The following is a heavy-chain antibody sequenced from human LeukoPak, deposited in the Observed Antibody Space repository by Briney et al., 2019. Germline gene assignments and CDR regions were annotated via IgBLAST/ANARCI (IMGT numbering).Heavy chain of an antibody. CDR3: AKDGPRRDGYNDH. Sequence: GGSLRLSCAASGFSFSTYAMHWVRQAPGKGLAGVAFIRYDGGNKYYVDSVKGRFTISRDNSKNTLYLQMNSLRPEDTAVYYCAKDGPRRDGYNDHWGQGTLVTVSS. CDR2: IRYDGGNK. J-gene: IGHJ4*02. D-gene: IGHD5-24*01. CDR1: GFSFSTYA. V-gene: IGHV3-30*02.